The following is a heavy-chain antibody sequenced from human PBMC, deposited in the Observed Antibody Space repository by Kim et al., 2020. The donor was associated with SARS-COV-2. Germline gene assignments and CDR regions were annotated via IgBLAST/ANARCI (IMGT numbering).Heavy chain of an antibody. CDR2: INNDGGTT. Sequence: GGSLRLSCAASGFTFSSYWMHWVRQAPGKGLVWVSRINNDGGTTNYADSVKGRFTISRDNAKSTLYLQMNSLRAEDTAVYYCASRRYTGTYYYHDYWGQGTLVTVSS. CDR1: GFTFSSYW. V-gene: IGHV3-74*01. D-gene: IGHD1-26*01. CDR3: ASRRYTGTYYYHDY. J-gene: IGHJ4*02.